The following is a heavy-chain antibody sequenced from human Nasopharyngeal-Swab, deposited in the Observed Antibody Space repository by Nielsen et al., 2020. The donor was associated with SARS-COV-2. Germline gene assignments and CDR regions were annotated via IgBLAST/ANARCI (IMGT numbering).Heavy chain of an antibody. J-gene: IGHJ4*02. V-gene: IGHV2-26*01. CDR3: ARIDYDYVWGSYRYTGGYFDY. D-gene: IGHD3-16*02. Sequence: PGKALEWLAPIFSNDEKSYSTSLKSRLTISKDTSKSQVVLTMTNMDPVDTATYYCARIDYDYVWGSYRYTGGYFDYWGQGTLVTVSS. CDR2: IFSNDEK.